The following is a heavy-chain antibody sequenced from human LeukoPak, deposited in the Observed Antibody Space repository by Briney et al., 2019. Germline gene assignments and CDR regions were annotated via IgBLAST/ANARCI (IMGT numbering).Heavy chain of an antibody. Sequence: PGGSLRLSCAASGFTFSSYSMNWVRQAPGKGLEWVSAISGSGGSTYYADSVKGRFTISRDNSKNTLYLQMNSLRAEDTAVYYCAKALIYYYDSSGYQNWFDPWGQGTLVTVSS. CDR2: ISGSGGST. J-gene: IGHJ5*02. V-gene: IGHV3-23*01. CDR3: AKALIYYYDSSGYQNWFDP. D-gene: IGHD3-22*01. CDR1: GFTFSSYS.